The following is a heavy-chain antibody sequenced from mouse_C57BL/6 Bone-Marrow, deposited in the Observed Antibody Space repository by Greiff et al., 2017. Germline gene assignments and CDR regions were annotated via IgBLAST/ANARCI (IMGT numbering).Heavy chain of an antibody. CDR2: ISSGGSYT. V-gene: IGHV5-6*01. D-gene: IGHD3-2*02. CDR3: ARLDSSGYFDY. CDR1: GFTFSSYG. J-gene: IGHJ2*01. Sequence: EVQLVESGGDLVKPGGSLKLSCAASGFTFSSYGMSWVRQTPYKRLEWVATISSGGSYTYYPDSVKGRFTISRDNAKNTLYLQMSSLKSEDTAMYYCARLDSSGYFDYWGQGTTLTVSS.